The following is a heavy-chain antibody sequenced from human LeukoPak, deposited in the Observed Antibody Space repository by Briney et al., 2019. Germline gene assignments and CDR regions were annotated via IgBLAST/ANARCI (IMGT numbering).Heavy chain of an antibody. CDR3: ARDWGYSFDI. V-gene: IGHV3-74*01. J-gene: IGHJ4*02. CDR2: INNDGSST. CDR1: GFSFTSYW. D-gene: IGHD5-18*01. Sequence: PGGSLRLSCAASGFSFTSYWMHWVRQAPGKGLVWVSHINNDGSSTTYADSVKGRFTISRDSAKNTLFLQMNSLRADDTAIYRCARDWGYSFDIWGQGALVTVSS.